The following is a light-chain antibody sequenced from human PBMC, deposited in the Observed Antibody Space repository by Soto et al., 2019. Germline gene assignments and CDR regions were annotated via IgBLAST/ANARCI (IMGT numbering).Light chain of an antibody. V-gene: IGKV3-20*01. Sequence: EIVLTQSPGTLSLSPGERATLSCRASQSVSSSYLAWYQQKPGQAPRLLIYGASSRATGIPGRFSGSGSGTDFTLTISRLEPEDFAVYYGEQYGSSLLTFGGGTKVEIK. CDR3: EQYGSSLLT. J-gene: IGKJ4*01. CDR1: QSVSSSY. CDR2: GAS.